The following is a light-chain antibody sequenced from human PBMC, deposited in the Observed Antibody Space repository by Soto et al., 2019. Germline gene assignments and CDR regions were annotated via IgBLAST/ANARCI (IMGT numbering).Light chain of an antibody. CDR3: SSYRNSDTHIL. CDR1: SSDIGDYNY. CDR2: EVS. J-gene: IGLJ3*02. V-gene: IGLV2-14*01. Sequence: QSALTQPASVSGSPGQSITISCTGTSSDIGDYNYVSWYQQHPGKAPKLMIYEVSNRPSGVSSRFSGSKSGNTASLNISGLQAEDEAVYHCSSYRNSDTHILFGGGTKLTVL.